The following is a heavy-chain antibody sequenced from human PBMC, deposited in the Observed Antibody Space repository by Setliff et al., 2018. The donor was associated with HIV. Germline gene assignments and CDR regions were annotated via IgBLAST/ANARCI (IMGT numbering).Heavy chain of an antibody. Sequence: GESLKISCKGSGYSFTTYWIGRVRQMPGKGLEWMGIFYPGDSHTRYSPSFQGQVTLSADKSISTAYLQWSSLKASDTANYYCARQDRGYRSDTSCYAPFDYWGQGTLVTVSS. D-gene: IGHD2-2*01. CDR1: GYSFTTYW. V-gene: IGHV5-51*01. J-gene: IGHJ4*02. CDR3: ARQDRGYRSDTSCYAPFDY. CDR2: FYPGDSHT.